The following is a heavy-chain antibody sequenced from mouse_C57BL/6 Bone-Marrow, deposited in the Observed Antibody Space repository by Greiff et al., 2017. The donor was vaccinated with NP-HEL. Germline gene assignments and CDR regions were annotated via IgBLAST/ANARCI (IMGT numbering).Heavy chain of an antibody. D-gene: IGHD2-3*01. CDR3: ARGWLLRYFDY. V-gene: IGHV1-64*01. CDR1: GYTFTSYW. CDR2: IHPNSGST. Sequence: QVQLQQPGAELVKPGASVKLSCKASGYTFTSYWMHWVKQRPGQGLEWIGMIHPNSGSTNYNEKFKSKATLTVDKSSSTAYMQLSSLTSEDSAFYYCARGWLLRYFDYWGQGTTLTVSS. J-gene: IGHJ2*01.